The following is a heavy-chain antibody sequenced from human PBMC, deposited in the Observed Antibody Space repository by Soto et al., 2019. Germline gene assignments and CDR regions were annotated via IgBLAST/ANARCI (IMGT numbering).Heavy chain of an antibody. Sequence: GGSLRLSCSASGFTFSSYAMHWVRQAPGKGLEYVSAISSNGGSTYYADSVKGRFTISRDNSKNTLYLQMSSLRAEDTAVYYCVKVAHSVRETHIVVVVAAISWYFDLWGRGTLVTVSS. CDR3: VKVAHSVRETHIVVVVAAISWYFDL. J-gene: IGHJ2*01. V-gene: IGHV3-64D*08. D-gene: IGHD2-15*01. CDR2: ISSNGGST. CDR1: GFTFSSYA.